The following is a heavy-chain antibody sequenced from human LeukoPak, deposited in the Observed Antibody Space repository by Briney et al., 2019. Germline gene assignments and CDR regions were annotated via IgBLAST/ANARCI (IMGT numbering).Heavy chain of an antibody. D-gene: IGHD3-22*01. Sequence: PSETLSLTCTVSGGSVSSGSYYWSWIRQPPGKGLEWIGEINHSGSTNYNPSLKSRVTISVDTSKNQFSLKLSSVTAADTAVYYCARGKDSSLRWGWEKGKLFDYWGQGTLVTVSS. V-gene: IGHV4-61*01. J-gene: IGHJ4*02. CDR2: INHSGST. CDR3: ARGKDSSLRWGWEKGKLFDY. CDR1: GGSVSSGSYY.